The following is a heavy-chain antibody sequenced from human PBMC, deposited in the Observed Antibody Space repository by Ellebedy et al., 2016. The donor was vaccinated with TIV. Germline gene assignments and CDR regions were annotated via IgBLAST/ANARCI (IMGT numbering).Heavy chain of an antibody. J-gene: IGHJ6*02. Sequence: AASVKVSCKASGGTFSNYTINWVRQATGQGLEWMGWMNPNSGNTGYAQKFQGRVTMTRNTSISTAYMELSSLRSEDTAVYYCARKKYYDFWSSYGMDVWGQGTTVTVSS. D-gene: IGHD3-3*01. CDR1: GGTFSNYT. CDR3: ARKKYYDFWSSYGMDV. V-gene: IGHV1-8*02. CDR2: MNPNSGNT.